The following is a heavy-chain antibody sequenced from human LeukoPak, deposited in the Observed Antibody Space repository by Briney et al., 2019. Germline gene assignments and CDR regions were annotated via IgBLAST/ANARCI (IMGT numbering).Heavy chain of an antibody. CDR3: ARDVWVAPDYDGSGSIDY. CDR2: ISSSSSHI. D-gene: IGHD3-10*01. CDR1: GFTFSTYT. J-gene: IGHJ4*02. Sequence: GGSLRLSCAASGFTFSTYTMTWVRQAPGKGLEWVSSISSSSSHIYYADSVKGRFTISRDNAKNSLYLQMSSPRAEDTAVYYCARDVWVAPDYDGSGSIDYWGQGTLVTVSS. V-gene: IGHV3-21*01.